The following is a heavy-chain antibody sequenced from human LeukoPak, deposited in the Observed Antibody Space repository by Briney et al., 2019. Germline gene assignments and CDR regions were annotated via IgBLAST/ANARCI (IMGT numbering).Heavy chain of an antibody. D-gene: IGHD3-16*01. CDR2: ISDSGRT. Sequence: SETLSLTCSVSGGSISGHYWSWIRQPPGKGLEWIGYISDSGRTNYNPSLRSRVSISVDTSKNQFSLNLRSVTAADTAVYSCARSLHDYVWGSSSPSAFDIWGQGTTVTVSS. V-gene: IGHV4-59*11. CDR1: GGSISGHY. CDR3: ARSLHDYVWGSSSPSAFDI. J-gene: IGHJ3*02.